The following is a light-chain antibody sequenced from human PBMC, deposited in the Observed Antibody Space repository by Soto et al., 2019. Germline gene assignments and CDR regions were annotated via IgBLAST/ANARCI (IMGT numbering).Light chain of an antibody. CDR1: QTVSTY. J-gene: IGKJ1*01. CDR2: AAS. Sequence: DILMTQSPSSLSASIGDRVTISFLTSQTVSTYLNWYQHKPGRGPTLLIYAASSLQSGVPSRFSGSGSGTDFTLTISSLQPEDFATYYCQQSYSTPWTFGQGTKVDIK. CDR3: QQSYSTPWT. V-gene: IGKV1-39*01.